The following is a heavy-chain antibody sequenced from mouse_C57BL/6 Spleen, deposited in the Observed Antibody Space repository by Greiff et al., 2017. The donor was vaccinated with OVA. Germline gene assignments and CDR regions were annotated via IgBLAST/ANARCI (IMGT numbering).Heavy chain of an antibody. CDR1: GYTFTSYW. Sequence: QVQLQQPGAELVKPGASVKMSCKASGYTFTSYWITWVKQRPGQGLEWIGDIYPGSGSTNYNEKFKSKATLTVDTSSSTAYMQLSSLTSEDSAVYYGAREEKIYYYGSRSYWGQGTTLTVSS. V-gene: IGHV1-55*01. J-gene: IGHJ2*01. CDR2: IYPGSGST. D-gene: IGHD1-1*01. CDR3: AREEKIYYYGSRSY.